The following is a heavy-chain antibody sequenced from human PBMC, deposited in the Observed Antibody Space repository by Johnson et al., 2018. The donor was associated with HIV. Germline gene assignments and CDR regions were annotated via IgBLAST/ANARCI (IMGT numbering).Heavy chain of an antibody. J-gene: IGHJ3*02. D-gene: IGHD1-26*01. Sequence: VQLVESGGGVVQPGGSLRLSCAASGFTFSSYWMSWVRQAPGKGLEWVANIKQDGSEKYYVDSVKGRFTISRDNAKNSLYLQMNSLRAEDTAVYYCARDGPRGSYGAFDIWGQGTMVTVSS. CDR1: GFTFSSYW. V-gene: IGHV3-7*01. CDR2: IKQDGSEK. CDR3: ARDGPRGSYGAFDI.